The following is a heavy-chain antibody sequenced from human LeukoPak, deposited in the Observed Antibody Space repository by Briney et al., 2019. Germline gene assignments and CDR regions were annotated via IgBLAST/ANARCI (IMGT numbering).Heavy chain of an antibody. CDR1: GFTVSSNY. CDR3: ARVGQQLVQDY. D-gene: IGHD6-13*01. J-gene: IGHJ4*02. V-gene: IGHV3-53*01. Sequence: GGSLRLSCAASGFTVSSNYMSWVRQAPGKGLEWVSGIYSGGSTYYADSVKGRFTISRDNSKNTLYLQMNTLRAEDTAVYYCARVGQQLVQDYWGQGTLVTVSS. CDR2: IYSGGST.